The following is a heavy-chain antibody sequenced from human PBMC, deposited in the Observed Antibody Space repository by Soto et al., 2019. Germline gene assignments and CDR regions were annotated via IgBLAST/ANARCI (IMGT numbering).Heavy chain of an antibody. Sequence: ASVKVSCKASGYTFTGYYMHWVRQAPGQGLEWMGWINPNSGGTNYAQKFQGRVTMTRDTSISTAYMELSRLRSDGTAVYYCARVEEYSSSWYWFDPWGQGTLVTVSS. V-gene: IGHV1-2*02. J-gene: IGHJ5*02. CDR1: GYTFTGYY. CDR3: ARVEEYSSSWYWFDP. CDR2: INPNSGGT. D-gene: IGHD6-13*01.